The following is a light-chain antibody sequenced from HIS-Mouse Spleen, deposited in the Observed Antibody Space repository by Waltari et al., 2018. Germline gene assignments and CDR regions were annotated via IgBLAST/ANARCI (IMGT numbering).Light chain of an antibody. CDR1: ISDVGGSNY. CDR2: DVS. J-gene: IGLJ2*01. Sequence: QSALPQPASVSGSPGQSITISCTGTISDVGGSNYVPLYQQHPGKATKLMIYDVSNRPSGVSNRFSGSKSGTSASLAITGLQAEDEADYYCQSYDSSLSGSVVFGGGTKLTVL. V-gene: IGLV2-14*03. CDR3: QSYDSSLSGSVV.